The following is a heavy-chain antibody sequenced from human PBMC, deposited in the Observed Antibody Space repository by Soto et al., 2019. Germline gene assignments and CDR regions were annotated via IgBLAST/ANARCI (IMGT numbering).Heavy chain of an antibody. CDR3: AKDQGVGGTLGLFDY. V-gene: IGHV3-30*18. CDR1: GFSFSGFA. Sequence: LVESGGGAVQPGRSLRLSCLASGFSFSGFAIHWVRQTPGKGLEPVAVISFDGRYTHHSASVKGRFIISRDNSKNRLYLQMSSLRREDTGRYFCAKDQGVGGTLGLFDYWGQGSLVTVSS. CDR2: ISFDGRYT. J-gene: IGHJ4*02. D-gene: IGHD1-26*01.